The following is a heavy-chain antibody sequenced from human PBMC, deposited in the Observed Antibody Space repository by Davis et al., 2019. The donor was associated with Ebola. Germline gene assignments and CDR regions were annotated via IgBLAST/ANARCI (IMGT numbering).Heavy chain of an antibody. D-gene: IGHD6-19*01. Sequence: GESLKISCKGSGYSFTTNWIAWVRQMPGKGLESMGIIYPGDSDTRYSPSFQGQVTMSAAKSISTAYLQWSSLKASDTAVYYCARRPPYSSGWYGFDYWGQGTLVTVSS. CDR1: GYSFTTNW. CDR3: ARRPPYSSGWYGFDY. J-gene: IGHJ4*02. CDR2: IYPGDSDT. V-gene: IGHV5-51*01.